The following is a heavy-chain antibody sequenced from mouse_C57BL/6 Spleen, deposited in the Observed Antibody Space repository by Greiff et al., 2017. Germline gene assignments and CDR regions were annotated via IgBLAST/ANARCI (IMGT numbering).Heavy chain of an antibody. CDR1: GYTFTSYT. V-gene: IGHV1-4*01. CDR3: ARQEGYYAMDY. CDR2: INPSSGYT. Sequence: QVQLQQSGAELARPGASVKMSCKASGYTFTSYTMHWVKQRPGQGLEWIGYINPSSGYTKYNQKFKDKATLTADKSSSTAYMQLSSLTSEDSAVYYCARQEGYYAMDYWGQGTSVTVSS. J-gene: IGHJ4*01.